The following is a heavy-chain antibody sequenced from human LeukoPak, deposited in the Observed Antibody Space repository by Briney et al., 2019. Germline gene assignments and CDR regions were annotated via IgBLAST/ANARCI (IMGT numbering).Heavy chain of an antibody. CDR3: ARVDLLTGYYFFDY. D-gene: IGHD3-9*01. CDR2: IRGDNGNT. CDR1: GYTFSNYG. V-gene: IGHV1-18*01. J-gene: IGHJ4*02. Sequence: ASVKVSCKASGYTFSNYGISWVRQAPGQGLEWVGWIRGDNGNTNYALKLQGRVTMTTDTSTSTAYMELRSLGSDETAVYYCARVDLLTGYYFFDYWGQGTLVTVSS.